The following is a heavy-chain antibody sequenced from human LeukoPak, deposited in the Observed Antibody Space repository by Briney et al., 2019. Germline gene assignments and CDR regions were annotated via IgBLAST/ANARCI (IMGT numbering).Heavy chain of an antibody. CDR1: GFTFSSYS. CDR2: ISSSSSYI. CDR3: ARDYIVGATTGFDY. J-gene: IGHJ4*02. V-gene: IGHV3-21*01. D-gene: IGHD1-26*01. Sequence: GGSLRLSCASSGFTFSSYSMNWVRQAPGKGLEWVSSISSSSSYIYYADSVKGRFTISRDNAKNSLYLQMNSLRAEDTAVYYSARDYIVGATTGFDYWGQGTLVTVSS.